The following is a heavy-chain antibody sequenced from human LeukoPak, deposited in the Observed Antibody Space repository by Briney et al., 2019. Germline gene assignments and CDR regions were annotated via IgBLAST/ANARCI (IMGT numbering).Heavy chain of an antibody. D-gene: IGHD2-2*01. CDR1: GGSINNYY. V-gene: IGHV4-59*08. Sequence: SETLSLTCTVSGGSINNYYWSWIRQPPGTGLEWIGYIYYSGSTNYNPSLKSRVTISVDTSKNQFSLKLSSVTAADTAVYYCARGARYCSSTSCYLGQYYFDYWGQGTLVTVSS. CDR3: ARGARYCSSTSCYLGQYYFDY. J-gene: IGHJ4*02. CDR2: IYYSGST.